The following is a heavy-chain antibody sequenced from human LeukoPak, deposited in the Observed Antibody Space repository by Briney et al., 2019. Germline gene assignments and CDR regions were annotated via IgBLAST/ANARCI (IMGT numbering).Heavy chain of an antibody. CDR3: ARCIAAAGTSNWYFDL. V-gene: IGHV3-13*05. Sequence: PGGSLRLSCAASGFTFSSYDMHRVRQATGKGLEWVSSIGIAGDPYYPGSVKGRFTISRENAKNSLYLQMNSLRAGDTAVYYCARCIAAAGTSNWYFDLWGRGTLVTVSS. CDR1: GFTFSSYD. CDR2: IGIAGDP. J-gene: IGHJ2*01. D-gene: IGHD6-13*01.